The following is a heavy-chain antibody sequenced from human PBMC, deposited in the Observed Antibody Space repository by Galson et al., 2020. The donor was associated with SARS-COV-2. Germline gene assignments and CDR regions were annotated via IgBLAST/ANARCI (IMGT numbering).Heavy chain of an antibody. CDR3: ARDLWGRHYDRSIGYFYDGFDL. J-gene: IGHJ2*01. V-gene: IGHV3-7*01. CDR2: IKEDGSEK. Sequence: TGGSLRLSCAASGFTFTKYWMTWVRQAPGKGLEWVADIKEDGSEKRYVDSVKGRFTISRDNTKNSLSLQMNSLRAEDTAVYYCARDLWGRHYDRSIGYFYDGFDLWGRGTLVTVPS. D-gene: IGHD3-22*01. CDR1: GFTFTKYW.